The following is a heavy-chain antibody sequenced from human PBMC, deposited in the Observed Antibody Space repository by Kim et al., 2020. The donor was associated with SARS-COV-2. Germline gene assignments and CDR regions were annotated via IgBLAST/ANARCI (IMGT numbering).Heavy chain of an antibody. CDR3: AREGITMIVVAYDAFDI. V-gene: IGHV3-48*04. Sequence: GGSLRLSCAASGFTFSSYSMNWVRQAPGKGLEWVSYISSSSSTIYYADSVKGRFTISRDNAKNSLYLQMNSLRAEDTAVYYCAREGITMIVVAYDAFDIWGQGTMVTVSS. CDR2: ISSSSSTI. J-gene: IGHJ3*02. CDR1: GFTFSSYS. D-gene: IGHD3-22*01.